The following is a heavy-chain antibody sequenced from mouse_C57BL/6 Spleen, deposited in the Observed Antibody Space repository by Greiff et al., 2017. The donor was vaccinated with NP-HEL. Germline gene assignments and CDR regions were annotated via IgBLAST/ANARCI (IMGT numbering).Heavy chain of an antibody. D-gene: IGHD2-1*01. V-gene: IGHV1-64*01. J-gene: IGHJ2*01. CDR2: IHPKSGST. Sequence: QVQLQHPGAELVKPGASVKLSCTASGYTFTSYWMHWVKQRPGQGLEWIGMIHPKSGSTNYNETFKSKATLTVDKSTTTDYMQLSSLTSEDSAVYECARESHRYYGNCRFDYWGQGTTLTVSS. CDR3: ARESHRYYGNCRFDY. CDR1: GYTFTSYW.